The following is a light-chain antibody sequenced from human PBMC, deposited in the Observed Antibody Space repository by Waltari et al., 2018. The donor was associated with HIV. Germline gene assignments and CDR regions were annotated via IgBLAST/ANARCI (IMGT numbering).Light chain of an antibody. J-gene: IGLJ2*01. V-gene: IGLV2-14*01. Sequence: SDLTQPASVSGFLGQSITISCTGGDSDFGLYNFISWYQQRPGEVPKLLLYEVDTRASGIPGRLSGSKSGNTASLTITGLQIEDEGLYYCASYTADDTVLFGGGTTVTVL. CDR2: EVD. CDR1: DSDFGLYNF. CDR3: ASYTADDTVL.